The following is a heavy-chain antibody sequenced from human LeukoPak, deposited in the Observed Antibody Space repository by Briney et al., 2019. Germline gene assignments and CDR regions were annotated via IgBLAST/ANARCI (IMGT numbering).Heavy chain of an antibody. CDR1: GFTFSSYA. CDR2: IIGGGDNR. CDR3: AREANNGNDLRRDYNWFDP. D-gene: IGHD1-20*01. V-gene: IGHV3-23*01. Sequence: GGSLRLSCVASGFTFSSYAMSWVRQAPGGGLGWVSTIIGGGDNRYFADSVKGRFTISRDNAKNTLYLQMNSLRAEDTAVYYCAREANNGNDLRRDYNWFDPWGQGTLVTVSS. J-gene: IGHJ5*02.